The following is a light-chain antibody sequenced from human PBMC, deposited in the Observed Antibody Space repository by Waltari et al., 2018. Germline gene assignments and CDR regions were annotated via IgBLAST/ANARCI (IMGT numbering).Light chain of an antibody. CDR2: GKN. CDR1: SLRSYY. Sequence: SSELTQDPAVSVALGQTVRITCQGESLRSYYASWYQQTPGQAPVLVNHGKNKRPPGIPDRFSGSSSGNTASLTITGAQAEDEADYYCNSRDSSGNHVVFGGGTKLTVL. CDR3: NSRDSSGNHVV. V-gene: IGLV3-19*01. J-gene: IGLJ2*01.